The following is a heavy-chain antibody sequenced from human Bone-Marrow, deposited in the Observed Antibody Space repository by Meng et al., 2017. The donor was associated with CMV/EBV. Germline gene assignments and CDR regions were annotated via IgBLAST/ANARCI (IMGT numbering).Heavy chain of an antibody. J-gene: IGHJ6*02. D-gene: IGHD6-6*01. Sequence: GESLKISCAASGFTVSSNYMSWVRRAPGKGLEWVSVIYSGGSTYYADSVKGRFTISRDNSKNTLYLQMNSLRAEDTAVYYCARGGIEYSSSWADYYGMDVWGQGTTVTVSS. CDR1: GFTVSSNY. CDR3: ARGGIEYSSSWADYYGMDV. CDR2: IYSGGST. V-gene: IGHV3-66*01.